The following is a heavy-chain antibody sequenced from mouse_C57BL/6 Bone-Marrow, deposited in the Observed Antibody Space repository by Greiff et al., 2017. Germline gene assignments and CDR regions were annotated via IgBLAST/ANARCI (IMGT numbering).Heavy chain of an antibody. CDR1: GYTFTSYW. V-gene: IGHV1-72*01. Sequence: QVQLQQPGAELVKPGASVKLSCKASGYTFTSYWMHWVKQRPGRGLEWIGRIDPNRGGTKYNEKFKSKATLTVDKPSSTAYMQLSSLTSEDSAVYYCARWFIKGYFDVWGTGTTVTVSS. D-gene: IGHD1-1*01. CDR3: ARWFIKGYFDV. J-gene: IGHJ1*03. CDR2: IDPNRGGT.